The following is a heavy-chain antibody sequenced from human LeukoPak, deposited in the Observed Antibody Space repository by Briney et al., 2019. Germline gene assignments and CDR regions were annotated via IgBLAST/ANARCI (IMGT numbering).Heavy chain of an antibody. CDR1: GFSFSTYD. Sequence: GGSLRLSCVGSGFSFSTYDMGWVRQTPGKGLEWVSAISTTGGYTEDADSVKGRFTISRDNSQNTLFLQMHSLRAEDTAVYYGAKKPATIKFPFDIWGQGTLVTVSP. CDR2: ISTTGGYT. V-gene: IGHV3-23*01. J-gene: IGHJ4*02. CDR3: AKKPATIKFPFDI. D-gene: IGHD5-24*01.